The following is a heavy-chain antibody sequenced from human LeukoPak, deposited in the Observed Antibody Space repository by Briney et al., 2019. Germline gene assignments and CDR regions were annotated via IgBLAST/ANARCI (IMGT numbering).Heavy chain of an antibody. CDR2: IFYSGST. Sequence: GSLRLSCAVSGITLSNYGMSWVRQPPGKGLEWIGSIFYSGSTYYNPSLKSRVTISVGTSKNQFSLKLTSVTAADTAVYYCARNPLVEMASTWGQGTLVTVSS. D-gene: IGHD5-24*01. J-gene: IGHJ5*02. V-gene: IGHV4-39*07. CDR1: GITLSNYG. CDR3: ARNPLVEMAST.